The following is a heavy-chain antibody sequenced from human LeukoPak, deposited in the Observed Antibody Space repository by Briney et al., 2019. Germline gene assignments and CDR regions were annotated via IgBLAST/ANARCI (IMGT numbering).Heavy chain of an antibody. V-gene: IGHV3-9*01. CDR3: AKARPGALVVIAIDFYFDY. CDR1: GFTFDDYA. Sequence: GRSLRLSCAASGFTFDDYAMHWVRQAPGKGLEWVSGISWNSGSIGYADSVKGRFTISRDNAKNSLYLQMNSLRAEDTAVYYCAKARPGALVVIAIDFYFDYWGQGTLVTVSS. CDR2: ISWNSGSI. D-gene: IGHD2-21*01. J-gene: IGHJ4*02.